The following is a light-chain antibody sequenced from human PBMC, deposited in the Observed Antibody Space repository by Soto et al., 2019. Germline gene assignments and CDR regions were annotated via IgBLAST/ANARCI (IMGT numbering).Light chain of an antibody. Sequence: EIVLTQSPGTLSLSPGETATLSCRASQTVNSDYLAWFQQRPGQAPRLLIYGTSSRATGIPDRFSGSGSGTDFTLTISRLEPEDFAVYYCQQYGNSPITFGQGTRLENK. CDR2: GTS. V-gene: IGKV3-20*01. CDR3: QQYGNSPIT. CDR1: QTVNSDY. J-gene: IGKJ5*01.